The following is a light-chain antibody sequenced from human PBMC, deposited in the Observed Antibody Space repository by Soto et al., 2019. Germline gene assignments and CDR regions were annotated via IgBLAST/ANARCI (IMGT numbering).Light chain of an antibody. CDR3: MQGTHWHPIT. J-gene: IGKJ5*01. CDR1: QSLLHSDGNTY. Sequence: MTQSPLSLPVTLGQPSSISCRSSQSLLHSDGNTYLNWFQQRPGQSPRRLIYKVSNRDSGVPDRFSGSGSGTDFTLKISRVEAEDVGVYYCMQGTHWHPITFGQGTRLEIK. CDR2: KVS. V-gene: IGKV2-30*02.